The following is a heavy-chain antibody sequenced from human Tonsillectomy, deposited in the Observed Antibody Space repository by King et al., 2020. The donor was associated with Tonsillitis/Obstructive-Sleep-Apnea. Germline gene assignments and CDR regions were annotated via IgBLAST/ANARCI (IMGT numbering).Heavy chain of an antibody. Sequence: QLVQSGAEVKKPGASVKVSCKASGYSFTSYDISWVRQAPGQGLEWMGWISAYNGNTNYVQKLHGRVTMTTDTSTSTAYMELRSLRSDDTAVYYCARESLEWELGAFDIWGQGTMVTVSS. D-gene: IGHD1-26*01. J-gene: IGHJ3*02. CDR2: ISAYNGNT. CDR3: ARESLEWELGAFDI. CDR1: GYSFTSYD. V-gene: IGHV1-18*01.